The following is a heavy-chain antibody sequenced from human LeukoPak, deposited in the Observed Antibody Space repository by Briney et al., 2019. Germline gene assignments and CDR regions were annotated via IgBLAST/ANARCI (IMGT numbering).Heavy chain of an antibody. V-gene: IGHV4-39*07. CDR3: ARDPLWFGELPFDY. D-gene: IGHD3-10*01. J-gene: IGHJ4*02. Sequence: PSETLSLTCTVSGGSISSSSYYWGWIRQPPGKGLEWIGSIYYSGSTYYNPSLKSRVTISVDTSKNQFSLKLSSVTAADAAVYYCARDPLWFGELPFDYWGQGTLVTVSS. CDR1: GGSISSSSYY. CDR2: IYYSGST.